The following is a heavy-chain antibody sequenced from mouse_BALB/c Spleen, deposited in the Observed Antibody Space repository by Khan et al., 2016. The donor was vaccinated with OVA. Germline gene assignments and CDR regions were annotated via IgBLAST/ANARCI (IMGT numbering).Heavy chain of an antibody. CDR1: GYTFTDFA. CDR3: VRGGRFAD. V-gene: IGHV1S137*01. D-gene: IGHD1-1*02. Sequence: VQLQESGAELARPGVAVKISCQGSGYTFTDFAMHWVKRGHTKSLEWLGVISTYYGDADYNQKFKGKASMTVDKSSITAYMELARRTSEDSAIYYCVRGGRFADWGQGTLVTVSA. J-gene: IGHJ3*01. CDR2: ISTYYGDA.